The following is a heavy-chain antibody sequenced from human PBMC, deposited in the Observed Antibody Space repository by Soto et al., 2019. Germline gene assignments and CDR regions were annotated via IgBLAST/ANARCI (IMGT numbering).Heavy chain of an antibody. CDR1: GGSINREHYH. Sequence: QVQLQESGPGLVRPSLTLSLTCTVSGGSINREHYHWTWIRQAPGKGLEWIGYIHYTGSIRYNPSLQSRVTMSVDTSTFLFSLNLSSVTAADTAVYFCVREDDGGDRDYYGLDVWGQGTTVTVSS. J-gene: IGHJ6*02. CDR2: IHYTGSI. D-gene: IGHD2-21*02. V-gene: IGHV4-30-4*01. CDR3: VREDDGGDRDYYGLDV.